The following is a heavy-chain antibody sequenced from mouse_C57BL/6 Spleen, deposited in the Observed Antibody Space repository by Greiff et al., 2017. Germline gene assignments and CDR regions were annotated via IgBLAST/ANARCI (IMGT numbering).Heavy chain of an antibody. CDR2: IHPNSGST. J-gene: IGHJ3*01. V-gene: IGHV1-64*01. CDR3: ARVEGSSPAWFAY. CDR1: GYTFTSYW. D-gene: IGHD1-1*01. Sequence: VQLQQSGAELVKPGASVKLSCKASGYTFTSYWMHWVKQRPGQGLEWIGMIHPNSGSTNYNEKFKSKATLTVDKSSSTAYMQLSSLTSEDSAVYDCARVEGSSPAWFAYWGQGTLVTVSA.